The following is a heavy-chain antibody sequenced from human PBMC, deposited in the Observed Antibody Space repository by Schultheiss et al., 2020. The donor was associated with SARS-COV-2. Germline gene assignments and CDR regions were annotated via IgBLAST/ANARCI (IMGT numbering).Heavy chain of an antibody. CDR1: GFTFSQYV. CDR3: TRFFYYDSSPTFDY. J-gene: IGHJ4*02. CDR2: ISHDGRVT. Sequence: GGSLRLSCAVSGFTFSQYVMHWVRQAPGEGLMWVSRISHDGRVTTYANSVKGRFTISRDNSRNTLYLQMNSLRVEDTAVYYCTRFFYYDSSPTFDYWGQGTLVTVSS. D-gene: IGHD3-22*01. V-gene: IGHV3-74*01.